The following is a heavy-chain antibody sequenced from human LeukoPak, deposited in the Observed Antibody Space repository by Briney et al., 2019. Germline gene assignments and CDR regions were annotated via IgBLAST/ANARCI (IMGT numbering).Heavy chain of an antibody. CDR2: IYHSGST. D-gene: IGHD6-13*01. J-gene: IGHJ3*02. CDR1: GYSISSGYY. CDR3: AVPGIAAAAGAFDI. Sequence: SETLSLTCTVSGYSISSGYYWGWIRQPPGKGLEWIGSIYHSGSTYYNPSLKSRVTISVDTSKNQFSLKLSSVTAADTAVYYCAVPGIAAAAGAFDIWGQGTMVTVSS. V-gene: IGHV4-38-2*02.